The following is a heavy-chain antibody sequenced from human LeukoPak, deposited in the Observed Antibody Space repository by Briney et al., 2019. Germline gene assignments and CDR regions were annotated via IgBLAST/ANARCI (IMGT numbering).Heavy chain of an antibody. CDR3: ARGLEWFPLHY. J-gene: IGHJ4*02. Sequence: GSLRLSCAASGFTVSSNYMSWVRQPPGKGLEWIGSIYYSGSTYYNPSLKSRVTISVDTSKNQFSLKLSSVTAADTAVYYCARGLEWFPLHYWGQGTQVTVSS. CDR1: GFTVSSNY. D-gene: IGHD3-3*01. V-gene: IGHV4-39*07. CDR2: IYYSGST.